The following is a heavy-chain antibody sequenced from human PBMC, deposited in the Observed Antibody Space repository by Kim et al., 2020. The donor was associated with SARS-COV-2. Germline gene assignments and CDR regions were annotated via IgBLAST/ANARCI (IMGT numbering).Heavy chain of an antibody. CDR3: ARDRWLHDAFDV. CDR1: GFTFSDYS. J-gene: IGHJ3*01. V-gene: IGHV3-21*01. D-gene: IGHD5-12*01. CDR2: ISSSSSIK. Sequence: GGSLRLSCVASGFTFSDYSMNWVRQAPGKGLEWVSSISSSSSIKYYSDSAKGRFTISRDNANNSLYLQINGLRTEDTAIYFCARDRWLHDAFDVWYRGPVVPVSS.